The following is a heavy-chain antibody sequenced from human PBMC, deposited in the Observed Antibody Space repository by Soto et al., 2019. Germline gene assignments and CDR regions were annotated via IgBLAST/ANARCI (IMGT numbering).Heavy chain of an antibody. D-gene: IGHD1-26*01. CDR3: AKDITFSIVGAFLDAFDI. CDR2: ISGSGGST. V-gene: IGHV3-23*01. J-gene: IGHJ3*02. CDR1: GFTFSSYA. Sequence: GESLKISCAASGFTFSSYAMSWVRQAPGKGLEWVSAISGSGGSTYYADSVKGRFTISRDNSKNTLYLQMNSLRAEDTAVYYCAKDITFSIVGAFLDAFDIWGQGTMVTVSS.